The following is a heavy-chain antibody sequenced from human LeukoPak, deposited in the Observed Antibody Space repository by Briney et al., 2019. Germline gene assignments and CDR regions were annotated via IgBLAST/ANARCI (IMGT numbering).Heavy chain of an antibody. J-gene: IGHJ6*04. D-gene: IGHD5-12*01. CDR2: ISYDGSNK. CDR3: AREYSGYGYGMDV. Sequence: GGSLRLSCAASGFTSSSYAMHWVRQAPGKGLEWVAVISYDGSNKYYADSVKGRFTISRDNSKNTLYLQMNSLRAEDTAVYYCAREYSGYGYGMDVWGKGTTVTVSS. CDR1: GFTSSSYA. V-gene: IGHV3-30*04.